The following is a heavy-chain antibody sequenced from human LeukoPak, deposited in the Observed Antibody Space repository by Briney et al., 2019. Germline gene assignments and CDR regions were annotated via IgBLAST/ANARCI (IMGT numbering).Heavy chain of an antibody. D-gene: IGHD1-7*01. CDR2: IYYSGST. J-gene: IGHJ4*02. CDR1: GGSISSSSYY. Sequence: PSETLSLTCTVSGGSISSSSYYWGWIRQPPGKGLEWIGSIYYSGSTYYNPSLKSRVTISVDTSKNQFSLKLRSVTAADTAVYYCARDRRDLNYRAKGEFDYWGQGSLVTVSS. CDR3: ARDRRDLNYRAKGEFDY. V-gene: IGHV4-39*07.